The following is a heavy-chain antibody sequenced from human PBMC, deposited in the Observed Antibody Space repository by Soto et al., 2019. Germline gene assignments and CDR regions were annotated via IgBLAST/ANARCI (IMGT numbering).Heavy chain of an antibody. V-gene: IGHV1-69*06. J-gene: IGHJ5*02. Sequence: ASVKVSCKASGGTFSSYAISWVRQAPGQGLEWMGGIIPIFGTANYAQKFQGRVTITADKSTSTAYMELSSLRSEDTAVYYCARDLRYYSSTSCYNWFDPWGQGTLVTSPQ. CDR3: ARDLRYYSSTSCYNWFDP. CDR1: GGTFSSYA. D-gene: IGHD2-2*01. CDR2: IIPIFGTA.